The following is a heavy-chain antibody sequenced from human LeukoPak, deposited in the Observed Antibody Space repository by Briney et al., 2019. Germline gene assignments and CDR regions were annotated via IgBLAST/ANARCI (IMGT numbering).Heavy chain of an antibody. D-gene: IGHD3-10*01. V-gene: IGHV4-38-2*02. CDR1: GYSISSGYY. CDR3: ARDVGTMVRGVRSNFYYYLDV. J-gene: IGHJ6*03. Sequence: PSETLSLTCTVSGYSISSGYYWGWIRQPPGKGLEWIGSIYHSGSTYYNPSLKSRVTISVDTSKNQFSLKLSSVTAADTAVYYCARDVGTMVRGVRSNFYYYLDVWGKGTTVTISS. CDR2: IYHSGST.